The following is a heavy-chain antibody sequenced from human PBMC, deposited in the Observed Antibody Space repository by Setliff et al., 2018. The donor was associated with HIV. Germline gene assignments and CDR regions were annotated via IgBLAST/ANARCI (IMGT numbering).Heavy chain of an antibody. J-gene: IGHJ4*02. CDR2: IYKAGKT. CDR3: AAVPWGHSSLIIDH. D-gene: IGHD3-16*01. V-gene: IGHV3-66*01. Sequence: LRLSCEASGFRVTDTYMAWVRQAPGKGLEWVTLIYKAGKTYYADFVKGRFTIARDDTKNTVSLQMHSLRVEDTAVYYCAAVPWGHSSLIIDHWGQGTPVTVSS. CDR1: GFRVTDTY.